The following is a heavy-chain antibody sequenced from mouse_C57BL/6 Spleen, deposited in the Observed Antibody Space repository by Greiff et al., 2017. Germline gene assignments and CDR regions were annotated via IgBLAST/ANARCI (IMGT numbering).Heavy chain of an antibody. CDR1: GYTFTDYY. CDR3: AKKTGYDYDDGGPYDGMNY. J-gene: IGHJ4*01. Sequence: EVQLQQSGPELVKPGASVKISCKASGYTFTDYYMNWVKQSHGQSLEWIGDINPSNGGTHYNHKFKGKATLTVDKSSSTAYMQLSRLTSEDSAVYYCAKKTGYDYDDGGPYDGMNYWGQGTSVTVSS. CDR2: INPSNGGT. V-gene: IGHV1-26*01. D-gene: IGHD2-4*01.